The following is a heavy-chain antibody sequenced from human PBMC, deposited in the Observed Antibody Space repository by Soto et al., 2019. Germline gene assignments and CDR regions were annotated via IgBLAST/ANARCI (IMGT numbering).Heavy chain of an antibody. J-gene: IGHJ4*02. CDR1: GDSISSSSYY. V-gene: IGHV4-39*01. Sequence: QLQLQESGPGLVKPSETLSLTCSVSGDSISSSSYYWGWIRQPPGKGLEWIGTINYSGSTYYNPSLKSRFTISVDTAKNPFSLKVSSVTAADTAVYYCASLYGDYVPYWGQGILVSVSS. CDR3: ASLYGDYVPY. CDR2: INYSGST. D-gene: IGHD4-17*01.